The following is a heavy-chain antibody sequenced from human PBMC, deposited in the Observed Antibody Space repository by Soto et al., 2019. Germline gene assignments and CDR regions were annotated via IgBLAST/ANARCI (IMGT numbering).Heavy chain of an antibody. D-gene: IGHD2-8*01. V-gene: IGHV4-31*03. CDR3: ARSHCTYGLCFRSNSAFDI. Sequence: SETVSLTCTVSGGCISSGGDYWSWIRQHPGKGLEWIGYIYYSGNTYYNPSLKSRVTISVDTSTNQFSLRLGSVTAADTAVYYCARSHCTYGLCFRSNSAFDIWGQGTMVTGSS. J-gene: IGHJ3*02. CDR1: GGCISSGGDY. CDR2: IYYSGNT.